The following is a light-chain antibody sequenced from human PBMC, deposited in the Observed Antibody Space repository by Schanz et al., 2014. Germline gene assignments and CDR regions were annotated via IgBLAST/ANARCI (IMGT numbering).Light chain of an antibody. J-gene: IGLJ2*01. CDR2: DVN. CDR3: CSYAGSYTVV. Sequence: QSALTQPASVSGSPGQSITISCTGTSSDLGGYNYVSWYQQYPGKAPKLIIYDVNKRPSGVPDRFSGSKSGNTASLTISGLQADNEAEYYCCSYAGSYTVVFGGGTKLTVL. V-gene: IGLV2-11*01. CDR1: SSDLGGYNY.